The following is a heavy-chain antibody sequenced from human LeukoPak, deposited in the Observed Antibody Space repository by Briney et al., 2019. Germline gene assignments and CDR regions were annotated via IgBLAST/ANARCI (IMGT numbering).Heavy chain of an antibody. CDR2: IYYSGST. CDR1: GGSISSYY. CDR3: ARHVLGPVREENYFDY. J-gene: IGHJ4*02. V-gene: IGHV4-59*08. Sequence: SETLSLTCTGSGGSISSYYWSWIRQPPGKGLEWIGYIYYSGSTNYNPSLQSRVTISVDTSKNQFSLKLSSVTAADTAVYYCARHVLGPVREENYFDYWGQGTLVTVSS. D-gene: IGHD5-24*01.